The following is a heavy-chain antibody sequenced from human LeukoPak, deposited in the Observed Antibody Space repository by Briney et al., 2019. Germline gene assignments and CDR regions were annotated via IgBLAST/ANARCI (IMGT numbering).Heavy chain of an antibody. D-gene: IGHD3-22*01. CDR3: VTYYYDSSGYYSLDY. CDR2: ISSSSSYI. V-gene: IGHV3-21*01. Sequence: GGSLRLSCAASGFTFSSYSMNWVRQAPGKGLEWVSSISSSSSYIYYADSVKGRFTISRDNAKNSLYLQMNSLRAEDTAVYYCVTYYYDSSGYYSLDYWGQGTLVTVSS. J-gene: IGHJ4*02. CDR1: GFTFSSYS.